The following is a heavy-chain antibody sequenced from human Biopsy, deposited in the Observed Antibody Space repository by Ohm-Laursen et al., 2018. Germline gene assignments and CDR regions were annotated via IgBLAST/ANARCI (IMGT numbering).Heavy chain of an antibody. CDR2: ISHTGYT. Sequence: SDTLSLTCTVSGGSFTGHYWTWIRQPPGKGLEWIGHISHTGYTSYKSSLKSRVTTSLDTSRKHFSLRLTSLAAADTAVYYCARGSNEYGGLYFPHWGPGTLVTVSS. D-gene: IGHD4-23*01. V-gene: IGHV4-59*11. CDR3: ARGSNEYGGLYFPH. CDR1: GGSFTGHY. J-gene: IGHJ1*01.